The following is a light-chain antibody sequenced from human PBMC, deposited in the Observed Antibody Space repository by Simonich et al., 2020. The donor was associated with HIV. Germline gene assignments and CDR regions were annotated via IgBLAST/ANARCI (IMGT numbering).Light chain of an antibody. CDR1: QSVLYSSNNKNY. Sequence: DIEMTQSPDSLAVSLGERATINCKSSQSVLYSSNNKNYLAWYQQKPGQPPKLLIYWASTRESGVPDRFSGSGSGTDVTLTISSLQAEDVAVYYCQQYYSTPRTFGQGTKVEIK. J-gene: IGKJ1*01. CDR3: QQYYSTPRT. CDR2: WAS. V-gene: IGKV4-1*01.